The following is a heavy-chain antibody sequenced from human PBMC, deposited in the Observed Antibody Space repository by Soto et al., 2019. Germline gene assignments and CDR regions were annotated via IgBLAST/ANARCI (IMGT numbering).Heavy chain of an antibody. V-gene: IGHV1-24*01. J-gene: IGHJ2*01. D-gene: IGHD6-6*01. CDR3: ATAAILPSSSSGWYFDL. Sequence: ASVKVSCKVSGYTLTELSMHWVRQAPGKGLEWMGGFDPEDGETIYAQKFQGRVTMTEDTSTDTAYMELSSLRSEDMAVYYCATAAILPSSSSGWYFDLWGRGTLVTVSS. CDR1: GYTLTELS. CDR2: FDPEDGET.